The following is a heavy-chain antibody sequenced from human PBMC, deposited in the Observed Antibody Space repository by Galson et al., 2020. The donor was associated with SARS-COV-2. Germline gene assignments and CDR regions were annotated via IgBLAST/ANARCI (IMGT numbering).Heavy chain of an antibody. V-gene: IGHV4-39*02. Sequence: SETLSLTCTVSGGSISDSSYYWDWIRQSPGKGLEWIGGIYYSGSTNYNPSLEGRVTISIFTSKNQFSLKVNSLTAADTAVYYCARGSGSYYYFHHWGQGTLVTVSS. D-gene: IGHD3-10*01. J-gene: IGHJ1*01. CDR3: ARGSGSYYYFHH. CDR2: IYYSGST. CDR1: GGSISDSSYY.